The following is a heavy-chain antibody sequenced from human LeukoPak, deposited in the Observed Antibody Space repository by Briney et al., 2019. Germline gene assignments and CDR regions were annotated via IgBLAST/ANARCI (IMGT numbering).Heavy chain of an antibody. CDR1: GYTFTSYA. Sequence: ASVKVSCKASGYTFTSYAMHWVRQAPGQRLEWMGWINAGNGNTKYSQKFQGRVTITRNTSISTAYMELSSLRSEDTAVYYCARGKFDLDAFDIWGQGTMVTVSS. CDR2: INAGNGNT. J-gene: IGHJ3*02. CDR3: ARGKFDLDAFDI. V-gene: IGHV1-3*01.